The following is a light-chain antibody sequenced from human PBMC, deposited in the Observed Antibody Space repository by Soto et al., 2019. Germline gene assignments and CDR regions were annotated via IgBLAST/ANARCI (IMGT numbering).Light chain of an antibody. CDR3: QQSHSTPYT. CDR1: QSIATY. CDR2: AAS. V-gene: IGKV1-39*01. J-gene: IGKJ2*01. Sequence: DIQMTQSPSSLSASFGDRVTLTCRASQSIATYLNWYQQKPGTAPKLLMYAASTLHSGVPSRFSGSGSGTDFTLTISSLQREDFATYFCQQSHSTPYTCGQGTKLEI.